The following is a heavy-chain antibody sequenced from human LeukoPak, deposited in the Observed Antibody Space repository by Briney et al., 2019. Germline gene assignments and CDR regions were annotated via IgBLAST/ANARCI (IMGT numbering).Heavy chain of an antibody. Sequence: SQTLSLTCTVSGGSISSGGYYWSWIRQPPGKGLEWIGYVYHSGSTYYNPSLKSRVTISVDRSKNQFSLKLSSVTAADTAVYYCARIAAAGPVHFDYWGQGTLVTVSS. CDR3: ARIAAAGPVHFDY. J-gene: IGHJ4*02. CDR2: VYHSGST. CDR1: GGSISSGGYY. V-gene: IGHV4-30-2*01. D-gene: IGHD6-13*01.